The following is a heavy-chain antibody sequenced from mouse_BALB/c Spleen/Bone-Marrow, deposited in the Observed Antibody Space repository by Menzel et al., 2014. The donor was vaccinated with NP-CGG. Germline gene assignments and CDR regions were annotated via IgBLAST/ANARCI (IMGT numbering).Heavy chain of an antibody. CDR2: IDPANGNT. CDR3: ARWEYYAMDY. D-gene: IGHD4-1*01. CDR1: GFNIKDTY. Sequence: EVQLQQSGAELVKPGASVKLSCTASGFNIKDTYMHWVKQRPEQGLEWIGRIDPANGNTKYDPKFQGKATTTADTSSNTAYPQLSSLTSEDTAVYYCARWEYYAMDYWGQGTSVTVSS. V-gene: IGHV14-3*02. J-gene: IGHJ4*01.